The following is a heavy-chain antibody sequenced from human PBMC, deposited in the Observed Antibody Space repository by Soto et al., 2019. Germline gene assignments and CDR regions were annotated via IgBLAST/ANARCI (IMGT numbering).Heavy chain of an antibody. Sequence: QVLLVQSGAEVKNPGASVKVSCKASGYSFTGYYIHWVRQAPGQGLEWVGWINPNSGATNYAQIFQGRVTMTRGTSISTAYTELSRLTSDDTAVYYCARDFVSTIGDFDYWGQGTLVTVSS. J-gene: IGHJ4*02. CDR2: INPNSGAT. CDR1: GYSFTGYY. CDR3: ARDFVSTIGDFDY. V-gene: IGHV1-2*02. D-gene: IGHD5-12*01.